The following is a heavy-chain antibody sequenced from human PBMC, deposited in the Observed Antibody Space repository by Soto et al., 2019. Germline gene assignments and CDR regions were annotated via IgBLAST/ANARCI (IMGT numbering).Heavy chain of an antibody. CDR1: GFTFSDYY. CDR3: ARERRDDHNKRRQPYAMDV. Sequence: QVHLVESGGGFVKPGGSLRLSCEASGFTFSDYYMGWVRQAPGRGLEWVAYISIPSTYTNYADSVKGRFSISRDNAKSSLFLQMDSLRVDDSALYYCARERRDDHNKRRQPYAMDVWGQGTTVTVSS. CDR2: ISIPSTYT. D-gene: IGHD5-18*01. J-gene: IGHJ6*02. V-gene: IGHV3-11*06.